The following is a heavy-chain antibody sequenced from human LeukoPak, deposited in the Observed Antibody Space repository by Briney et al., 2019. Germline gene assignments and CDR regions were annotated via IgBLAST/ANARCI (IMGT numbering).Heavy chain of an antibody. CDR3: ARDSGSLKYYFDY. Sequence: ASVNVSCKASGGTFSSYAISWVRQAPGQGLEWMGGIIPIFGTANYAQKFQGRVTITADESTSTAYMELSSLRSEDTAVYYCARDSGSLKYYFDYWGQGTLVTVSS. J-gene: IGHJ4*02. D-gene: IGHD1-26*01. CDR1: GGTFSSYA. CDR2: IIPIFGTA. V-gene: IGHV1-69*13.